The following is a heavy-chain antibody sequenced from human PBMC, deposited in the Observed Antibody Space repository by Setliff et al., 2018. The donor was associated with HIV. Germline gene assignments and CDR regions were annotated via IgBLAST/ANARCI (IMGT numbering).Heavy chain of an antibody. Sequence: SETLSLTCTVSGLSMSYNYWTWIRQSPGKGLEWIGSIYSTDTTNHNPSLESRVTISVDKSKNQFSLKLSSVTAADTAVYYCARGRRGKTGTTRYYYYYMDVWGKGTTVTVSS. CDR3: ARGRRGKTGTTRYYYYYMDV. CDR1: GLSMSYNY. CDR2: IYSTDTT. V-gene: IGHV4-4*09. D-gene: IGHD1-1*01. J-gene: IGHJ6*03.